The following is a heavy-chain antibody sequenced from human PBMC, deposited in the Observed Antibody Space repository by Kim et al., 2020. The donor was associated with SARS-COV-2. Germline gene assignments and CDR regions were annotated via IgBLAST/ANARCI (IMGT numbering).Heavy chain of an antibody. CDR3: ARALGISGTDFHSFYGLD. J-gene: IGHJ6*01. CDR2: VFQSGRT. V-gene: IGHV4-59*13. CDR1: GVSINTFY. D-gene: IGHD1-26*01. Sequence: SETLSLTCSVSGVSINTFYWSWLRQAPGKGLEWIGYVFQSGRTKYNPSLKSRVTMSLATTKNQVSLKLKSVSAADTAIYFCARALGISGTDFHSFYGLD.